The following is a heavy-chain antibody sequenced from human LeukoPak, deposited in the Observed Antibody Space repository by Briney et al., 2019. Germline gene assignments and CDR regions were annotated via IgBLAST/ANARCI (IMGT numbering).Heavy chain of an antibody. J-gene: IGHJ4*02. V-gene: IGHV3-30*18. CDR2: ISYDGSNK. Sequence: GGSLRLSCAASGFTFSSYGMHWVRQAPGKGLEWVAVISYDGSNKYYADSVKGRFTVSRDNAKNLLYLQLNSLRAEDTAVYYCAKLQWEPPDHWGQGTLVTVSS. CDR1: GFTFSSYG. D-gene: IGHD1-26*01. CDR3: AKLQWEPPDH.